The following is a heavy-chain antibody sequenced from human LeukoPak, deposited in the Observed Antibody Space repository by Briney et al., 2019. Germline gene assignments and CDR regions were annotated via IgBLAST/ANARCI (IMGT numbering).Heavy chain of an antibody. J-gene: IGHJ4*02. V-gene: IGHV1-24*01. Sequence: GSSVKLSCKGSGSTLTELSMHWVRQAPGTGLGWMGGFDPEDGATIYAQKCQGTVTMTEDTSTDTAYMELSSLRSEDTAVYYCATVEWELGRGYWGQGNLGSVSS. D-gene: IGHD1-26*01. CDR1: GSTLTELS. CDR3: ATVEWELGRGY. CDR2: FDPEDGAT.